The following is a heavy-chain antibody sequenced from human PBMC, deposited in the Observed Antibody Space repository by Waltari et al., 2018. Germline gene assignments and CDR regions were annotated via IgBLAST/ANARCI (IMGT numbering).Heavy chain of an antibody. CDR2: ISSNRNYL. V-gene: IGHV3-21*01. CDR1: GFTFSLYT. D-gene: IGHD2-21*01. CDR3: TGNDSMRDY. Sequence: EVHLVESGGGLVKPGGSLRLSCAASGFTFSLYTMTWVRQAPGKGLELVSSISSNRNYLHYADSVKGRFTISRDNAENSLYLQVKALRVEDTAVYYCTGNDSMRDYWGQGTLVTVSA. J-gene: IGHJ4*02.